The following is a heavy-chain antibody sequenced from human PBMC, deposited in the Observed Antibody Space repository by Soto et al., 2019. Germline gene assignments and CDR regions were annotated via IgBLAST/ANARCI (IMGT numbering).Heavy chain of an antibody. J-gene: IGHJ1*01. Sequence: QVQLVESGGGVVQPGRSLRLSCAASGFTFSSYGMHWVRQAPGKGLEWVAVIWYDGRNKYYADSVKGRFTISRDNSKNTLYLQLNSLRAEDTAVYYYARVGTALGYFQHWGQGTLVTLSS. D-gene: IGHD1-1*01. CDR3: ARVGTALGYFQH. CDR2: IWYDGRNK. V-gene: IGHV3-33*01. CDR1: GFTFSSYG.